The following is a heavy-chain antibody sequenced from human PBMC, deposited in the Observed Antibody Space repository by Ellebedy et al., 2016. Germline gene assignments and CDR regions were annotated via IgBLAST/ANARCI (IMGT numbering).Heavy chain of an antibody. CDR1: GFTFSSYA. CDR3: AKGEAARPGRTFDY. Sequence: GESLKISXAASGFTFSSYAMSWVRQAPGKGLEWVSAISGSGGSTYYADSVKGRFTISRDSSKNTLYLQMNSLRAEDTAVYYCAKGEAARPGRTFDYWGQGTLVTVSS. D-gene: IGHD6-6*01. J-gene: IGHJ4*02. CDR2: ISGSGGST. V-gene: IGHV3-23*01.